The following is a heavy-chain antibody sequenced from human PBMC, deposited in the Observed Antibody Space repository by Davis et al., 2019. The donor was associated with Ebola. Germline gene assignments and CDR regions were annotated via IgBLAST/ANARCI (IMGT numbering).Heavy chain of an antibody. J-gene: IGHJ4*02. D-gene: IGHD6-13*01. CDR2: IRYDGSNK. Sequence: GESLKISCAASGFTFSSYGMHWVRQAPGKGLEWVAFIRYDGSNKYYADSVKGRFTISRDNSKNTLYLQMNSLRAEDTAVYYCARVGIAAAGTSNFDYWGQGTLVTVSS. CDR1: GFTFSSYG. CDR3: ARVGIAAAGTSNFDY. V-gene: IGHV3-30*02.